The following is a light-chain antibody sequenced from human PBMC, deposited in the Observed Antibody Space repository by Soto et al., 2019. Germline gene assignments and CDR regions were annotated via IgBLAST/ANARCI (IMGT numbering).Light chain of an antibody. CDR1: QSVLYSSDNKNY. Sequence: DLVMTQSPDSLAVSLGERATINCKSSQSVLYSSDNKNYLAWFQQKPGQPPKLLISWASTRGSGVPDRFSGSGSGTDFTLAISNLQAEDVAVYYCQEYSTTSRTCGPGTKVEFK. V-gene: IGKV4-1*01. CDR3: QEYSTTSRT. CDR2: WAS. J-gene: IGKJ3*01.